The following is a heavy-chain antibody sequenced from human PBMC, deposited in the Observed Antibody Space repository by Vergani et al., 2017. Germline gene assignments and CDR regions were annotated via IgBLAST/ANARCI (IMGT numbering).Heavy chain of an antibody. CDR1: GFRVTTYY. CDR3: AKDEAWYSSGWYVLSRNPFQH. Sequence: VELLESGGGLAQPGGSLRVSCSASGFRVTTYYMSWVRQAPGKGLEWVSVIKSDGRTSYAESVRGRFTISRDTSRNAVYLQMNILRAEDTAVYYCAKDEAWYSSGWYVLSRNPFQHWGQGTLVTVSS. J-gene: IGHJ1*01. V-gene: IGHV3-66*01. CDR2: IKSDGRT. D-gene: IGHD6-19*01.